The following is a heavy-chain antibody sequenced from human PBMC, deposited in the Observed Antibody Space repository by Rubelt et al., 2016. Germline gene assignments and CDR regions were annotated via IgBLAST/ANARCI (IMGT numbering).Heavy chain of an antibody. Sequence: RGKGLEWVSAISGSGSSTYYADSVKGRFTISRDNSKNTLHLQMNSLRVEDTAVYYCARAGTTVAHPGYWGQGTLVTVSS. CDR3: ARAGTTVAHPGY. V-gene: IGHV3-23*01. CDR2: ISGSGSST. J-gene: IGHJ4*02. D-gene: IGHD4-23*01.